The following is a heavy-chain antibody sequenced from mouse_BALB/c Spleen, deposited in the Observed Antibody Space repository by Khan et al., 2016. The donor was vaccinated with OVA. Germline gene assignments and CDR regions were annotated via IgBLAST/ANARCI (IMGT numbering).Heavy chain of an antibody. Sequence: EVQLQQSGPELVKPGASVKMSCKASGYTFTSYVMHWVKQKPGLGLEWIGYIYPFNDDTKYNEKFKGKATLTSDKSSSTAYMELSSLTSEDSAVYYCATVGTYYVSVAYWGQGTLVTVSA. CDR3: ATVGTYYVSVAY. CDR2: IYPFNDDT. V-gene: IGHV1S136*01. D-gene: IGHD1-1*01. CDR1: GYTFTSYV. J-gene: IGHJ3*01.